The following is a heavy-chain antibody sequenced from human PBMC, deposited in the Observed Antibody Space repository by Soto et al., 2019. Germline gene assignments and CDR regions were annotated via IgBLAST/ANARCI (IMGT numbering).Heavy chain of an antibody. V-gene: IGHV4-4*02. J-gene: IGHJ5*02. CDR2: IYHSGST. CDR1: GGSISSSNW. Sequence: QVQLQESGPGLVKPSGTLSLTCAVSGGSISSSNWWSWVRQPPGKGLEWIGEIYHSGSTNYNPSLKSRVTRSVDKSKNQFSLKLSSVPAAATAVYYCARDYRVRGVMRWFDPWGQGTLVTVSS. CDR3: ARDYRVRGVMRWFDP. D-gene: IGHD3-10*01.